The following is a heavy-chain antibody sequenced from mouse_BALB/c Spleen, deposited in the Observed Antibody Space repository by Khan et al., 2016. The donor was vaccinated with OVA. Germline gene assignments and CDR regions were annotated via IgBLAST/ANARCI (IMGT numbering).Heavy chain of an antibody. CDR1: GFTFSSLG. D-gene: IGHD2-1*01. CDR2: ISSGSSTI. CDR3: ARSGGNFHWYFDD. Sequence: EVQLVESGGGLVQPGGSRKLSCAASGFTFSSLGIHWVRQAPKKGLEWVAYISSGSSTIYYVDTLKGRSTISRDISKNTLFLQMTSLRSEDTAMYYCARSGGNFHWYFDDWGAGTSVTVSA. J-gene: IGHJ1*01. V-gene: IGHV5-17*02.